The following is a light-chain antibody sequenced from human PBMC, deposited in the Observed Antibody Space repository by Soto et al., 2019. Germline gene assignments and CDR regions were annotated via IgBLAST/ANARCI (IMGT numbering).Light chain of an antibody. J-gene: IGKJ2*01. CDR2: GAS. V-gene: IGKV3-15*01. CDR1: QSVASN. CDR3: RQYHNWPPQYT. Sequence: IVMTQSPASLSVSPGDGATLSCRASQSVASNVAWYQQKPGQGPRLLIHGASTRAAGVPARFSGSGSGTDLTLTISSLQSEDFAVYYCRQYHNWPPQYTFGQGTKLQIK.